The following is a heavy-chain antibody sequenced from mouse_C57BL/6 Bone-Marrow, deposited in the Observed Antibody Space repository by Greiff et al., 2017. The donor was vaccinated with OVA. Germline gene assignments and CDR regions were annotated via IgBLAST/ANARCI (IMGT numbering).Heavy chain of an antibody. CDR3: ARDEGTMDY. CDR2: IDPSDSYT. J-gene: IGHJ4*01. Sequence: VQLQQPVAELVMPGASVKLSCKASGYTFTSYWMHWVKQRPGQGLEWIGEIDPSDSYTNYNQKFKGKSTLTVDKSSSTAYMQLSSLTSEDSAVYYCARDEGTMDYWGQGTSVTVSS. V-gene: IGHV1-69*01. CDR1: GYTFTSYW.